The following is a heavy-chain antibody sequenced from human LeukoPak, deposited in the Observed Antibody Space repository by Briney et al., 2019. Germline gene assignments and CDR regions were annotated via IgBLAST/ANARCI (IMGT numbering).Heavy chain of an antibody. D-gene: IGHD1-26*01. V-gene: IGHV4-34*01. Sequence: ASETLSLTCAVYGGSFNGYYCTWIRQPPGKGLEWIGEINHIGSPNYNPSLKSQATISVDTSKNQFSLKMSSVTAADTAVYYCARVPSGTYYYYSYMDVWGRGTTVTVSS. CDR1: GGSFNGYY. J-gene: IGHJ6*03. CDR3: ARVPSGTYYYYSYMDV. CDR2: INHIGSP.